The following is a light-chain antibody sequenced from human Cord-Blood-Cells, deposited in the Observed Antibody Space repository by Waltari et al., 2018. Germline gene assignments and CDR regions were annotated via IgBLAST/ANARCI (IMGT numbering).Light chain of an antibody. V-gene: IGKV4-1*01. CDR2: WAS. Sequence: DIVMTQSPDSLAVSLGERATINCKSSQSVLYSSNNKNYLAWYQQKPGQPPKLLIYWASTRESGVPDRFSGSGSVTDFPLTISSLQAEDVAVYYCQQYYSTPFTFGPGTKVDIK. CDR1: QSVLYSSNNKNY. CDR3: QQYYSTPFT. J-gene: IGKJ3*01.